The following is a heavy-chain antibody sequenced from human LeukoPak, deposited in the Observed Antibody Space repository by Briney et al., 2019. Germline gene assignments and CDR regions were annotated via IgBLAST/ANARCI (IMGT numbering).Heavy chain of an antibody. V-gene: IGHV1-69*04. CDR1: GGTFSSYA. J-gene: IGHJ6*02. D-gene: IGHD5-12*01. CDR3: ASKVDIVATTYYYYGMDV. Sequence: GSSVKVSCKASGGTFSSYAISWVRQAPGQGLEWMGRIIPILGIANYAQKFQGRVTITADKSTSTAYMELSSLRSEDTAVYYCASKVDIVATTYYYYGMDVWGQGTTVTVSS. CDR2: IIPILGIA.